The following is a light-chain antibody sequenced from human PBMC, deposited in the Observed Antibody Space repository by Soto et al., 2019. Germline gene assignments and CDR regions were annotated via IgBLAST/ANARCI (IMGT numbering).Light chain of an antibody. Sequence: ETVLTQSPGTLSLSPGERATVSCRASQSVGGNSLAWYQRPGQAPRLLIYDTSKRATGIPDRFSGSGSGTDFTLTISRLEPADFAVYYCQQYQNSPRTFGQGTKVEIK. V-gene: IGKV3-20*01. J-gene: IGKJ1*01. CDR1: QSVGGNS. CDR3: QQYQNSPRT. CDR2: DTS.